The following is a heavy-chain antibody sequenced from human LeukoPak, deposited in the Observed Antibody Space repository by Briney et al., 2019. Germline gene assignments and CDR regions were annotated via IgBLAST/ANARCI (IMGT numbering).Heavy chain of an antibody. J-gene: IGHJ4*02. CDR1: GFIFSNAW. CDR3: ITEDSSGTYIYFHY. CDR2: IKSKVDGGTT. D-gene: IGHD3-22*01. V-gene: IGHV3-15*01. Sequence: GGSLRLSSAAPGFIFSNAWMSWVRQAPGKGLEWVGRIKSKVDGGTTDYAAPVKGRFTISRDDSKNTLYLQMNSLETEDTAVYYCITEDSSGTYIYFHYWGQGTLVSVSS.